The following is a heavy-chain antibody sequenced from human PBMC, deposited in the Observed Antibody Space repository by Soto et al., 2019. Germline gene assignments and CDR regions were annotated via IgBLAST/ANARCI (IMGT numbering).Heavy chain of an antibody. D-gene: IGHD3-22*01. CDR2: IYYSGST. Sequence: PSETLSLTCPVSGGSISSYYWSWIRQPPGEGLEWIGYIYYSGSTNYNPSLKSRVTISVDTSKNQFSLKLRSEDTAVYYCARARDYYDTSGYYGDDYYYGVDVWGQGTTVTVSS. V-gene: IGHV4-59*01. J-gene: IGHJ6*02. CDR1: GGSISSYY. CDR3: ARARDYYDTSGYYGDDYYYGVDV.